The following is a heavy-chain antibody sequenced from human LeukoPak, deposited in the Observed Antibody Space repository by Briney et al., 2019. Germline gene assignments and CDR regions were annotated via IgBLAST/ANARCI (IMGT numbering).Heavy chain of an antibody. CDR1: GGSISSGGYY. CDR3: ARKSSGYFKDAFDI. J-gene: IGHJ3*02. CDR2: IYYSGST. Sequence: SETLSPTCTVSGGSISSGGYYWSWIRQHPGKGLEWIGYIYYSGSTYYNPSLKSRVTISVDTSKNQFSLKLSSVTAADTAVYYCARKSSGYFKDAFDIWGQGTVVTVSS. V-gene: IGHV4-31*03. D-gene: IGHD3-22*01.